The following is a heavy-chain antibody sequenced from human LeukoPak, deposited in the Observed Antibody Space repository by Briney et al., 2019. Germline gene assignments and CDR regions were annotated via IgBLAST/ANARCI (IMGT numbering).Heavy chain of an antibody. J-gene: IGHJ3*02. CDR3: ARGIAAGAFDI. D-gene: IGHD6-6*01. CDR1: GGTFSSYA. Sequence: GASVKVSCKASGGTFSSYAISWVRQAPGQGLEWMGRIIPILGIANYAQRFQGRVTITRNTSISTAYMELSSLRSEDTAVYYCARGIAAGAFDIWGQGTTVTVSS. CDR2: IIPILGIA. V-gene: IGHV1-69*04.